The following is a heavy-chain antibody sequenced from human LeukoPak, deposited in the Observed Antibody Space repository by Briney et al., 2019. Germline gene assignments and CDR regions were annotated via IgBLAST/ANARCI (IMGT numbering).Heavy chain of an antibody. V-gene: IGHV3-23*01. CDR1: GFTFSTYA. J-gene: IGHJ6*02. Sequence: GGSLRLSCAASGFTFSTYAVNWVRQAPGKGLEWVSAISGSGGSTYYADSVKGRFAISRDNSKNTLYLQMNSLRAEDTAVYYCAKARRYFDWLLSSYGMDVWGQGTTVTVSS. CDR3: AKARRYFDWLLSSYGMDV. D-gene: IGHD3-9*01. CDR2: ISGSGGST.